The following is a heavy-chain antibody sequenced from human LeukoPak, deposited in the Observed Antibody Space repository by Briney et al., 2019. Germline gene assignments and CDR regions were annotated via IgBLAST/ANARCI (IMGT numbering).Heavy chain of an antibody. J-gene: IGHJ4*02. D-gene: IGHD1/OR15-1a*01. V-gene: IGHV1-46*02. CDR2: INPIVGSA. CDR3: ARDEQPGANHGLKSHGFDF. Sequence: GASGKVSCKASAYTFNTNYMHWVRHAAGQLLEWKGIINPIVGSATYSQNFQGRLTITTSTSPTTVYMELTSLRSEDTAVYYCARDEQPGANHGLKSHGFDFWGEGTLVTVSS. CDR1: AYTFNTNY.